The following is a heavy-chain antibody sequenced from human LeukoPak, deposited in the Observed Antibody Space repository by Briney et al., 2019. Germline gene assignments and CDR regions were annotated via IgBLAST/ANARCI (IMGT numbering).Heavy chain of an antibody. D-gene: IGHD4-23*01. J-gene: IGHJ4*02. Sequence: SVKVSCKASGGTFISYAISWVRQAPGQGLEWMGGIIPIFGTANYAQKFQGRVTITADESTSTAYMELSSLRSEDTAVYYCATRFDYGGNYFDYWGQGTLVTVSS. V-gene: IGHV1-69*13. CDR3: ATRFDYGGNYFDY. CDR2: IIPIFGTA. CDR1: GGTFISYA.